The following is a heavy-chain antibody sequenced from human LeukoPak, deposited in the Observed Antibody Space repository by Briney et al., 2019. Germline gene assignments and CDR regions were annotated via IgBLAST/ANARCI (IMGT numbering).Heavy chain of an antibody. V-gene: IGHV3-48*03. D-gene: IGHD3-10*01. Sequence: PGGSLRLSCAASGFTFSSYEMNWVRQAPGKGLEWVSYISSSGSTIYYADSVKGRFTISRDNAKNSLYLQMNSLRAEDTAVYYCARDAMVRGVISRWDYWGQGTLATVSS. CDR1: GFTFSSYE. CDR2: ISSSGSTI. J-gene: IGHJ4*02. CDR3: ARDAMVRGVISRWDY.